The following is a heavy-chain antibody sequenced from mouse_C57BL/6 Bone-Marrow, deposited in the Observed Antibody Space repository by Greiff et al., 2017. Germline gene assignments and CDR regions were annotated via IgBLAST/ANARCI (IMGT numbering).Heavy chain of an antibody. V-gene: IGHV1-5*01. D-gene: IGHD1-1*01. CDR1: GYTFTSYW. Sequence: EVQRVESGTVLARPGASVKMSCKTSGYTFTSYWMHWVKQRPGQGLEWIGAIYPGNSDTSYNQKFKGKAKLTAVTSASTAYMELSSLTNEDSAVXYCTSWAPYYGSSYPYYAMDYWGQGTSVTVSS. CDR2: IYPGNSDT. J-gene: IGHJ4*01. CDR3: TSWAPYYGSSYPYYAMDY.